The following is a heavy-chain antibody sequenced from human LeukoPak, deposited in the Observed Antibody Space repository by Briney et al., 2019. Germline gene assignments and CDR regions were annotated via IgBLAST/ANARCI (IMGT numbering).Heavy chain of an antibody. CDR3: ARDYYDSSGYYQWFDP. D-gene: IGHD3-22*01. CDR1: GGTFSSYA. J-gene: IGHJ5*02. CDR2: IIPIFGTA. Sequence: SVKVSCKASGGTFSSYAISWVRQAPGQGLEWMGGIIPIFGTANYAQKFQGRVTITADKSTSTAYMELSSLRSEDTAVYYCARDYYDSSGYYQWFDPWGQGTLVTVSS. V-gene: IGHV1-69*06.